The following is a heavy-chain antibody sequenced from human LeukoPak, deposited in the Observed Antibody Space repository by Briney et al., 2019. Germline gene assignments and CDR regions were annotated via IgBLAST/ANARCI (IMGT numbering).Heavy chain of an antibody. J-gene: IGHJ4*02. V-gene: IGHV3-73*01. CDR2: IRSKANSYAT. Sequence: GGSLRLSCAASGFTFSGSAMHWVRQASGKGLEWVGRIRSKANSYATAYAASVKGRFTISRDDSKNTAYLQMNSLKTEDTAVYYCIATGAVAGFDYWGQGTLVTVSS. CDR1: GFTFSGSA. D-gene: IGHD6-19*01. CDR3: IATGAVAGFDY.